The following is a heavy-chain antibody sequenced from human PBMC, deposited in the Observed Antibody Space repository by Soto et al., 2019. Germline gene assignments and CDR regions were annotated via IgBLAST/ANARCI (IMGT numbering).Heavy chain of an antibody. CDR2: INPSGGST. Sequence: EASVKVSCKASGYTFTSYYMHWVRQAPGQGLEWMGIINPSGGSTSYAQKFQGRVTMTRDTSTSTVYMELSSLRSEDTAVYYCARDLGYYDSSGYYSGYWGQGTLVPASS. CDR1: GYTFTSYY. V-gene: IGHV1-46*01. CDR3: ARDLGYYDSSGYYSGY. D-gene: IGHD3-22*01. J-gene: IGHJ4*02.